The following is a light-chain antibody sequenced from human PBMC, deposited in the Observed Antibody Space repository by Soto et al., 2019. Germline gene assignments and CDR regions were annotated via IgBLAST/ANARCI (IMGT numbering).Light chain of an antibody. CDR3: QHRSNWPIT. CDR2: DAS. V-gene: IGKV3-11*01. J-gene: IGKJ5*01. Sequence: EIVVTQSPSTLSLSPGERATLSCRASQSVSSYLAWYQQKPGQAPRLLIYDASNRATGIPARFSGSGSGTDFTLTISCLEPEDFAVYYCQHRSNWPITLGQGTRLEIK. CDR1: QSVSSY.